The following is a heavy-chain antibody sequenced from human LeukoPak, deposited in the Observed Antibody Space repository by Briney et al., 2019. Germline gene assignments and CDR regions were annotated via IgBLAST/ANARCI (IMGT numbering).Heavy chain of an antibody. J-gene: IGHJ4*02. D-gene: IGHD2-21*02. V-gene: IGHV3-64*01. CDR3: ARGGLLFLGYYFDY. CDR2: ISSNGGST. CDR1: GFTFSSYA. Sequence: PGGSLRLSCAASGFTFSSYAMHWVRQAPGKGLEYASAISSNGGSTYYANSVKGRFTISRDNSKNTLYLQMGSLRAEDMAVYYCARGGLLFLGYYFDYWGQGTLVTVSS.